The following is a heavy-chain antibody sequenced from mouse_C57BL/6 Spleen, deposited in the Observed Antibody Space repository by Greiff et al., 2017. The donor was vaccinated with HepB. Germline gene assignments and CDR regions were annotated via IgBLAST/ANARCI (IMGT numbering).Heavy chain of an antibody. CDR3: ARCLYSNLYYYAMDY. CDR2: IDPSDSYT. D-gene: IGHD2-5*01. CDR1: GYTFTSYW. Sequence: QVQLQQPGAELVKPGASVKLSCKASGYTFTSYWMQWVKQRPGQGLEWIGEIDPSDSYTNYNQKFKGKATLTVDTSSSTAYMQLSSLTSEDSAVYYCARCLYSNLYYYAMDYWGQGTSVTVSS. J-gene: IGHJ4*01. V-gene: IGHV1-50*01.